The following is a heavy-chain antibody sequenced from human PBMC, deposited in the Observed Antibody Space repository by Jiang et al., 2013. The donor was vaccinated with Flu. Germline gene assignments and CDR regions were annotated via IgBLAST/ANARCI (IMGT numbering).Heavy chain of an antibody. CDR3: ARDVIVVVPAAMRLPPVNDAFDI. V-gene: IGHV3-21*01. CDR2: ISSSSSYI. CDR1: GFTFSSYS. Sequence: SGGGLVKPGGSLRLSCAASGFTFSSYSMNWVRQAPGKGLEWVSSISSSSSYIYYADSVKGRFTISRDNAKNSLYLQMNSLRAEDTAVYYCARDVIVVVPAAMRLPPVNDAFDIWGQGTMVTVSS. D-gene: IGHD2-2*01. J-gene: IGHJ3*02.